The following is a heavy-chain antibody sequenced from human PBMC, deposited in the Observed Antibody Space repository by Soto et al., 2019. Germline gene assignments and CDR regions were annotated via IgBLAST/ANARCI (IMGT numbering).Heavy chain of an antibody. CDR1: GGSISSSSYY. V-gene: IGHV4-39*01. Sequence: QLQLQESGPGLVKPSETLSLTCTVSGGSISSSSYYWGWIRQPPGKGLEWIGSIYYSGSTYYNPSLKSRVTISVDTSKNHFSLKLSSVTAADTAVYYCARYMYYDSSGGFDYWGQGTLVTVSS. CDR3: ARYMYYDSSGGFDY. D-gene: IGHD3-22*01. J-gene: IGHJ4*02. CDR2: IYYSGST.